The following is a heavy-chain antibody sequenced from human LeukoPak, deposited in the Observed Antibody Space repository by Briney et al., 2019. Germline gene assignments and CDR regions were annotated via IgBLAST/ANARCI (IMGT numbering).Heavy chain of an antibody. D-gene: IGHD6-13*01. CDR2: ISTSSTYI. Sequence: GGSLRLSCAASGFTFSSYGMNWVRRSPGKGLEWVSFISTSSTYIYYADSLKGRFTISRDNAKNSLYLQMNSLRAEDTAVYYCARGAIAAAKPNWFDPWGQGTLVTVSS. CDR3: ARGAIAAAKPNWFDP. J-gene: IGHJ5*02. V-gene: IGHV3-21*01. CDR1: GFTFSSYG.